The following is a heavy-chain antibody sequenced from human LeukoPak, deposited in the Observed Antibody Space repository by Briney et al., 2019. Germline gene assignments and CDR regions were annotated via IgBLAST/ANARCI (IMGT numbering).Heavy chain of an antibody. CDR2: MYYSGST. CDR3: ARHAYYYDRSGSYEAFDI. CDR1: GGSISRYY. V-gene: IGHV4-59*08. Sequence: SETLSLTCTVSGGSISRYYWSWIRQPPGKGLEWIGSMYYSGSTNYRPSLKSRVTISVDTSKNQFSLKLSSVTAADTAVYYCARHAYYYDRSGSYEAFDIWGQGTMVTVSS. J-gene: IGHJ3*02. D-gene: IGHD3-22*01.